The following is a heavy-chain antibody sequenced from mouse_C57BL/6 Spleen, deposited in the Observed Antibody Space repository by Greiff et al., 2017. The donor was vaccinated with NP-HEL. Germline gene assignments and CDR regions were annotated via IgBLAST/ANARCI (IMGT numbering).Heavy chain of an antibody. CDR3: TRSIGGYYDFDY. J-gene: IGHJ2*01. D-gene: IGHD2-3*01. V-gene: IGHV1-15*01. CDR2: IDPETGGT. Sequence: QVQLQQSGAELVRPGASVTLSCKASGYTFTDYEMHWVKQTPVHGLEWIGAIDPETGGTAYNQKFKGKAILTADKSSSTAYMELRSLTSEDSAVYYCTRSIGGYYDFDYWGQGTTLTVSS. CDR1: GYTFTDYE.